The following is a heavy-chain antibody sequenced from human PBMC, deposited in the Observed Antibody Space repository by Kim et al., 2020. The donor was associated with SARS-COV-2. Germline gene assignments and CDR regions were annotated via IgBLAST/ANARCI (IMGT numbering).Heavy chain of an antibody. V-gene: IGHV3-23*01. CDR1: GFTFSSYA. CDR3: AKVRARLLGSYYYGMDV. J-gene: IGHJ6*02. CDR2: ISGSGGST. D-gene: IGHD4-17*01. Sequence: GGSLRLSCAASGFTFSSYAMSWVRQAPGKGLEWVSAISGSGGSTYYADSVKGRFTISRDNSKNTLYLQMNSLRAEDTAVYYCAKVRARLLGSYYYGMDVWGQGTTVTVSS.